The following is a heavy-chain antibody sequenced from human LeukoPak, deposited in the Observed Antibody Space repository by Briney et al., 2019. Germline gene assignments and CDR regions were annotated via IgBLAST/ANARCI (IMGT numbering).Heavy chain of an antibody. CDR3: ARGLSSSWYFNWFDP. J-gene: IGHJ5*02. V-gene: IGHV4-30-2*01. D-gene: IGHD6-13*01. CDR1: GGPISSGGYS. Sequence: SQTLSLTCSVSGGPISSGGYSWSWIRQPPGKGLEWIGYIYHSGSTYYNPFLKSRVTISVDRSKNQFSLKLSSVTAAGTAVYYCARGLSSSWYFNWFDPWGQGTLVTVSS. CDR2: IYHSGST.